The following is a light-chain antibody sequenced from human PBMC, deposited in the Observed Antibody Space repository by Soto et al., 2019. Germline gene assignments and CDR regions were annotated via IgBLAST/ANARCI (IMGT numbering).Light chain of an antibody. V-gene: IGLV2-14*01. CDR1: SSDVGHYNY. J-gene: IGLJ1*01. CDR2: EVS. Sequence: QSALTRPASVSGSPGQSITISCTGTSSDVGHYNYVSWYQQHPGKAPKLMISEVSNRPSGVSSRFSGSKSGNTASLTISGLQADDEADYYCNSYTSSSTHVFGTGTKVTVL. CDR3: NSYTSSSTHV.